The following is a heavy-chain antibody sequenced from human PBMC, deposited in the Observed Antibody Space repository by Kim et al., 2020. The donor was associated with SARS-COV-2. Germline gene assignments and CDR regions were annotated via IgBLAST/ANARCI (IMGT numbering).Heavy chain of an antibody. CDR1: GYTFTSYG. V-gene: IGHV1-18*01. CDR3: ARDPPYYYDSSGYYLGAYYGMDV. CDR2: ISAYNGNT. D-gene: IGHD3-22*01. J-gene: IGHJ6*02. Sequence: ASVKVSCKASGYTFTSYGISWVRQAPGQGLEWMGWISAYNGNTNYAQKLQGRVTMTTDTSTSTAYMELRSLRSDDTAVYYCARDPPYYYDSSGYYLGAYYGMDVWGQGTTVTVSS.